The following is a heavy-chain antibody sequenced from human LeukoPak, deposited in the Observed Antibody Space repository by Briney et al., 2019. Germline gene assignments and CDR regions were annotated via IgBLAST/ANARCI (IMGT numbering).Heavy chain of an antibody. CDR3: ARDRRAGTILGVLY. J-gene: IGHJ4*02. D-gene: IGHD3-3*01. CDR2: ISYDGSNK. CDR1: GFTFSSYA. V-gene: IGHV3-30-3*01. Sequence: GRSLRLSCAASGFTFSSYAMHWVRQAPGKGLEWVAVISYDGSNKYYADSVKGRFTISRDNSKNTLYLQMNSLRAEDTAVYYCARDRRAGTILGVLYWGQGTLVTVSS.